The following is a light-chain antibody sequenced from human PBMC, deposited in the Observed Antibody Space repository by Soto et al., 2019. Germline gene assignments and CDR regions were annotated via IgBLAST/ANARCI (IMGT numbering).Light chain of an antibody. CDR1: QSVDSSF. CDR3: QQYVSSVT. J-gene: IGKJ1*01. Sequence: EIVLTQSPGSLSLSPGERGTLSCRASQSVDSSFFAWYQQKPDQAPRLLIYGASNSATDIPDRFSGSGSGTDFTLTISRLEPEDFAVYYCQQYVSSVTFGQGTKVEIK. CDR2: GAS. V-gene: IGKV3-20*01.